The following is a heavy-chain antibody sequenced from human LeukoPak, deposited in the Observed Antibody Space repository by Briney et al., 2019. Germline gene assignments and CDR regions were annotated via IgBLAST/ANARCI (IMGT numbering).Heavy chain of an antibody. CDR1: GFTFSSYA. J-gene: IGHJ4*02. V-gene: IGHV3-23*01. CDR2: VSGSGGST. CDR3: ARDPHPYDFWSGYYSY. D-gene: IGHD3-3*01. Sequence: GGSLRLSCAASGFTFSSYAMSWVRQAPGKGLEWVSAVSGSGGSTYYADSVKGRFTISRDNAKNSLYLQMNSLRAEDTAVYYCARDPHPYDFWSGYYSYWGQGTLVTVSS.